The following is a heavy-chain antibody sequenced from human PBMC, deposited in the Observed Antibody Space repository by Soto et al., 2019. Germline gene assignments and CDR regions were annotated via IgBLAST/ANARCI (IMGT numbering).Heavy chain of an antibody. CDR3: AKRGRQWLVTSDLES. V-gene: IGHV3-30*18. Sequence: VQLVESGGGVVQPGRSLRLSCAASGFTFSPYAMHWVRQAPGKGLEWVAVVSHDGRNTHYADSVKGRFTISRDSSKNPVSLELTRLRCEVTAVYYCAKRGRQWLVTSDLESWGQGAQVTVSS. CDR1: GFTFSPYA. D-gene: IGHD6-19*01. CDR2: VSHDGRNT. J-gene: IGHJ4*02.